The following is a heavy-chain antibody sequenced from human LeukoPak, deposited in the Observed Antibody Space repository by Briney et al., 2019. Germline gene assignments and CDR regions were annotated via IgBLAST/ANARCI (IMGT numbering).Heavy chain of an antibody. Sequence: PGGSLRLSCTASGFTLSNYWMSGVRQTPEKGLEWVANIKQDESEKVYVGSVKGRFTISRDNAKSSLYLQMSGLRADDTAVYYCARDPYSSTWSYGMDIWGQGTTVIVSS. CDR3: ARDPYSSTWSYGMDI. J-gene: IGHJ6*02. V-gene: IGHV3-7*05. CDR2: IKQDESEK. CDR1: GFTLSNYW. D-gene: IGHD6-13*01.